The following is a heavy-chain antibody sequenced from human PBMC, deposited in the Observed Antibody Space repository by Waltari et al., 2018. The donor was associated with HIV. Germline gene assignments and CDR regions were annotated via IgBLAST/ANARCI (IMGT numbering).Heavy chain of an antibody. CDR1: GGSISSSSDY. J-gene: IGHJ4*02. D-gene: IGHD2-15*01. CDR2: IYYSGNT. Sequence: QLQLQESGPGLVKPSETLSLTGIVPGGSISSSSDYWGWIRQPPGKGLEWIGIIYYSGNTYYNPSLKSRIAISVDTSKNQFSLKLSSVTAADTAVYYCARQGEYCSGGSCYPPRYWGQGTLVTVSS. V-gene: IGHV4-39*01. CDR3: ARQGEYCSGGSCYPPRY.